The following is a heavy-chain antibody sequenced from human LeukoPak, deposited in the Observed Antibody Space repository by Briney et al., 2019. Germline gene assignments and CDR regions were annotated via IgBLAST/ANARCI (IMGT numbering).Heavy chain of an antibody. V-gene: IGHV3-7*01. Sequence: GSLRLSCEASGFTFSDYWMSWVRQAPGKGLEWVANIHQDGSEKNYVDSVKGRFTISRDNAKKSLYLQMNSLRAEDTAVYYCATYKWIHLWSTPFDYWGQGTLVTVSS. J-gene: IGHJ4*02. CDR2: IHQDGSEK. CDR3: ATYKWIHLWSTPFDY. D-gene: IGHD5-18*01. CDR1: GFTFSDYW.